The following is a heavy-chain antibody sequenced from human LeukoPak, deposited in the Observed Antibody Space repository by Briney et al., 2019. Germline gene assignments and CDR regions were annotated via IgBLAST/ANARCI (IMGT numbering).Heavy chain of an antibody. J-gene: IGHJ4*02. Sequence: GGSLRLSCAVSGFTVSSNYMSWVRQAPGKGLEWVSVIYSRGGTYYADSVQGRFTISRDASKNTLFLQMNSLRADDTAVYYCARKTDSSGSGDYWGQGTLVTVSS. D-gene: IGHD3-22*01. CDR2: IYSRGGT. V-gene: IGHV3-53*01. CDR3: ARKTDSSGSGDY. CDR1: GFTVSSNY.